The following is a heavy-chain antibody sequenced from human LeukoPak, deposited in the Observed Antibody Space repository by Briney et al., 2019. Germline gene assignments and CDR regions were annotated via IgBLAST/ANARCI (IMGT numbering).Heavy chain of an antibody. D-gene: IGHD1-14*01. J-gene: IGHJ4*02. V-gene: IGHV4-4*07. CDR2: IYTSGGT. CDR1: GGSINRYY. Sequence: PSETLSLTCNVSGGSINRYYWNWIRQPAGKGLEWIGRIYTSGGTNYNPSLKSRVTMSIDTSKNQFSLNLSSVTAADTAVYYCARGPGTTDYWGQGTLVTVSS. CDR3: ARGPGTTDY.